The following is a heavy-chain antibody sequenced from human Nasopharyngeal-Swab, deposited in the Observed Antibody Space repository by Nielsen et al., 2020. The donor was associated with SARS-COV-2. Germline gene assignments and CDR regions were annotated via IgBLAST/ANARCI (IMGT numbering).Heavy chain of an antibody. Sequence: GGSLRFSCAASGFTFSSYGMHWVRQAPGKGLEWVAVISYDGSNKYYADSVKGRFTISRDNSKNTLYLQMNSLRAEDTAVYYCARDWGGDFWSGYYKGMDVWGQGTTVTVSS. CDR3: ARDWGGDFWSGYYKGMDV. V-gene: IGHV3-30*03. D-gene: IGHD3-3*01. CDR2: ISYDGSNK. J-gene: IGHJ6*02. CDR1: GFTFSSYG.